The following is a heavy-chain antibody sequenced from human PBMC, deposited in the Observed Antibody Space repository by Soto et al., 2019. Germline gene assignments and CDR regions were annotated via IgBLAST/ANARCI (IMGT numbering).Heavy chain of an antibody. CDR2: ISSSGSTI. Sequence: RRLSCAASGFTFSSYEMNWVRQAPGKGLEWVSYISSSGSTIYYADSVKGRFTISRDNAKNSLYLQMNSLRAEDTAVYYCARERGYDFWSGYPGYYGMDVWGQGTTVTVSS. V-gene: IGHV3-48*03. J-gene: IGHJ6*02. CDR3: ARERGYDFWSGYPGYYGMDV. CDR1: GFTFSSYE. D-gene: IGHD3-3*01.